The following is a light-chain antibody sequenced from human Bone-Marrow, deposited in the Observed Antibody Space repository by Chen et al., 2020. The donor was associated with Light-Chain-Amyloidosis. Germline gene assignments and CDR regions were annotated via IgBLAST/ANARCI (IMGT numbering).Light chain of an antibody. CDR3: QSAVSSGTYVVI. J-gene: IGLJ2*01. CDR1: DLPTKY. CDR2: RDP. Sequence: YELTQPPSVSVSPGQTARITCAGDDLPTKYAYWYQQQPGQAPVLVIPRDPDRPSGFSERFSGSSSGTPATFTISGVQAEDAADYRFQSAVSSGTYVVIFGGGTKLTVL. V-gene: IGLV3-25*03.